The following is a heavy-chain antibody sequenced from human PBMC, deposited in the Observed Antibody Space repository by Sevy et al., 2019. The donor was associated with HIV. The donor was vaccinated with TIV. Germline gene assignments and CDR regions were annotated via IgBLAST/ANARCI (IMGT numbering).Heavy chain of an antibody. J-gene: IGHJ5*02. V-gene: IGHV3-15*01. D-gene: IGHD3-10*01. CDR2: IKSKTDGGTT. CDR3: TTDFVDTMVQGVIP. Sequence: GGSLRLSCAASGFTVSNAWMSWVRQAPGKGLEWVGRIKSKTDGGTTDYAAPVKGRFTISRDDSKNTLYLQMNSLKTEDTAVYYCTTDFVDTMVQGVIPWGQGTLVTVSS. CDR1: GFTVSNAW.